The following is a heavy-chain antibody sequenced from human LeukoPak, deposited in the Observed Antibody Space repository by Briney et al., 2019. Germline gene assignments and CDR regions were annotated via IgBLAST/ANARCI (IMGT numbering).Heavy chain of an antibody. CDR3: ARAAGAAGGQYFDY. V-gene: IGHV4-4*07. CDR2: IYTNGDT. J-gene: IGHJ4*02. Sequence: SETLSLTCTVSGGSISGYYWSWLRQPAGQGLEWIGRIYTNGDTKFNPSLTSRVTMSVDTSKNQLSLKLRPVPAADTAVYYCARAAGAAGGQYFDYWGQGTVVTVSS. D-gene: IGHD6-13*01. CDR1: GGSISGYY.